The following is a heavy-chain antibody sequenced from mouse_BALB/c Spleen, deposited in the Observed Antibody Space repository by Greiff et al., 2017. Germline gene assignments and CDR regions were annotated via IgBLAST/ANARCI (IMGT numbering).Heavy chain of an antibody. CDR2: IDTSDSYT. D-gene: IGHD2-10*02. CDR1: GYTFTDYW. V-gene: IGHV1-69*01. Sequence: QVQLQQPGAELVMPGASVKMSCKASGYTFTDYWMHWVKQRPGQGLEWIGAIDTSDSYTSYNQKFKGKATLTVDESSSTAYMQLSSLTSEDSAVYYFAKGGYDPYYFDYWGQGTTLTVSS. CDR3: AKGGYDPYYFDY. J-gene: IGHJ2*01.